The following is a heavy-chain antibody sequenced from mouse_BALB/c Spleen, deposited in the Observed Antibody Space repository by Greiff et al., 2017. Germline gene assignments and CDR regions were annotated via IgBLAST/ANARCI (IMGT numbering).Heavy chain of an antibody. J-gene: IGHJ4*01. CDR1: GYAFTNYL. CDR3: ARSGVYAMDY. V-gene: IGHV1-54*01. D-gene: IGHD3-1*01. Sequence: VQLQQSGAELVRPGTSVKVSCKASGYAFTNYLIEWVKQRPGQGLEWIGVINPGSGGTNYNEKFKGKATLTADKSSSTAYMQLSSLTSDDSAVYFCARSGVYAMDYGGQGTSVTVSS. CDR2: INPGSGGT.